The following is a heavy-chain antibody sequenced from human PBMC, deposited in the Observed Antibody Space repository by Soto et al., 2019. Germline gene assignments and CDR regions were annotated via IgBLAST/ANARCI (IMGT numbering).Heavy chain of an antibody. D-gene: IGHD5-12*01. V-gene: IGHV4-59*01. CDR3: ARVVPDGYSDY. Sequence: PSETLSFTCTVSGASISSYYWSWIRQPPGKGLEWIGYIYYSGSTRYNPSLKSRVTISVDTSKNQFSLNLNSMTAADTAVYSCARVVPDGYSDYWGQGTLVTVSS. J-gene: IGHJ4*02. CDR2: IYYSGST. CDR1: GASISSYY.